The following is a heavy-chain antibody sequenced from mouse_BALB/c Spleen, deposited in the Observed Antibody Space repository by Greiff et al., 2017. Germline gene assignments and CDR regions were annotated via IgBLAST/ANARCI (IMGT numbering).Heavy chain of an antibody. V-gene: IGHV3-6*02. CDR1: GYSITSGYY. CDR2: ISYDGSN. D-gene: IGHD1-1*01. Sequence: EVQLQESGPGLVKPSQSLSLTCSVTGYSITSGYYWNWIRQFPGNKLEWMGYISYDGSNNYNPSLKNRISITRDTSKNQFFLKLNSVTTEDTATYYCARKDGSSYPYYFDYWGQGTTLTVSS. CDR3: ARKDGSSYPYYFDY. J-gene: IGHJ2*01.